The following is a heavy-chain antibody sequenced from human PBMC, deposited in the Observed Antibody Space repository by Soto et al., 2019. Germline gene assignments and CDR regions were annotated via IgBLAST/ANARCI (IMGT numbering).Heavy chain of an antibody. V-gene: IGHV1-8*01. CDR2: MNPNSGNT. CDR3: ARGRVVPAAIWYYYGMDV. CDR1: GYTFTSYD. J-gene: IGHJ6*02. Sequence: ASVKVSCKASGYTFTSYDINWVRQATGQGLEWMGWMNPNSGNTGYAQKFQGRVTMTRNTSISTAYMELSSLRSEDTAVYYCARGRVVPAAIWYYYGMDVWAKGPRSPSP. D-gene: IGHD2-2*02.